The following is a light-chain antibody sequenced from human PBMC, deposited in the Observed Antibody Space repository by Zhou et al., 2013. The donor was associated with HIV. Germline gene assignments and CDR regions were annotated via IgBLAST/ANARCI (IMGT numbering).Light chain of an antibody. Sequence: EIVLTQSPGTLSLSPGERATLSCRASQSVSSTYLAWYQQRPGQAPRLLIYGASSRATGIPDRFSGSGSGTDFTLTISRLEPEDFAVYYCQHYGSSLLTFAEGPSGGSN. J-gene: IGKJ4*01. CDR3: QHYGSSLLT. CDR1: QSVSSTY. CDR2: GAS. V-gene: IGKV3-20*01.